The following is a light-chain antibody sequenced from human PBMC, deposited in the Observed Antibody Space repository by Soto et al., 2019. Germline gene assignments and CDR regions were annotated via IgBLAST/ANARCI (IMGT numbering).Light chain of an antibody. CDR1: QSVSTTS. CDR2: GAS. CDR3: QQYNNWPPT. J-gene: IGKJ5*01. V-gene: IGKV3-20*01. Sequence: EIVLTQSPGTLSLSPGERATLSCAASQSVSTTSLAWYQQKPGQAPRLLIYGASSRATGIPDRISGSGSGTEFTLTISSLQSEDLAVYYCQQYNNWPPTFGRGTRLEIK.